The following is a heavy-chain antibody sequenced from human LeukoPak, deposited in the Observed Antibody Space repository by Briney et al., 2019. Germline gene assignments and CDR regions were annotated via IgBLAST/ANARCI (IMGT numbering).Heavy chain of an antibody. Sequence: ASVKVSCKASGGTFSGYAISWVRQAPGQGLEWMGRIIPIFGIANYAQKFQGRVTITADKSTSTAYMELSSLRSEDTAVYYCAREAYSNYRDNWFDPWGQGTLVTVSS. D-gene: IGHD4-11*01. CDR3: AREAYSNYRDNWFDP. J-gene: IGHJ5*02. CDR1: GGTFSGYA. CDR2: IIPIFGIA. V-gene: IGHV1-69*04.